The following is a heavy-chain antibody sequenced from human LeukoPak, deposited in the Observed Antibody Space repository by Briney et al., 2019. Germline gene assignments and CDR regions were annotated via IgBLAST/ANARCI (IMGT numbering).Heavy chain of an antibody. Sequence: PGRSLRLSCAASGFTFSSYWMHWVRQAPGKGLVWVSRINSDGSSTSYADSVKGRFTISRDNAKNTLYLQMNSLRAEDTAVYYCATPYYDSSGDDAFDIWGQGTMVTVSS. CDR1: GFTFSSYW. J-gene: IGHJ3*02. D-gene: IGHD3-22*01. V-gene: IGHV3-74*01. CDR3: ATPYYDSSGDDAFDI. CDR2: INSDGSST.